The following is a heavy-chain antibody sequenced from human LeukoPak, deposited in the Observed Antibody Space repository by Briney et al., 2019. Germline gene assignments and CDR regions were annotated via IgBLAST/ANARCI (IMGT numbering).Heavy chain of an antibody. D-gene: IGHD2-2*02. Sequence: SETLCLTCAVYGGSFSGYYWSWIRQPPGKGLDWIGEINHSGSTNYNPSLKSRVTKSVDTSKNQFSLKLSSVTAADTAVYYCATVVVPAAISVSMDVWGKGTTVTVSS. CDR2: INHSGST. V-gene: IGHV4-34*01. CDR3: ATVVVPAAISVSMDV. J-gene: IGHJ6*03. CDR1: GGSFSGYY.